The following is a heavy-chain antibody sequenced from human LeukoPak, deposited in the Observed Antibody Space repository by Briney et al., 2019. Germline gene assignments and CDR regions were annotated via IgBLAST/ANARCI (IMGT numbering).Heavy chain of an antibody. V-gene: IGHV4-59*08. J-gene: IGHJ4*02. CDR1: GGSISSYY. CDR3: ARQGFVVVPAASYYFDY. D-gene: IGHD2-2*01. CDR2: IYYSGST. Sequence: AETLSLTCTVSGGSISSYYWSWLRQPPGKGLEGMGDIYYSGSTNYNPSLKSRVTISVDTSKNQFSLKLSSVTAADTAVYYCARQGFVVVPAASYYFDYWGQGTLVTVSS.